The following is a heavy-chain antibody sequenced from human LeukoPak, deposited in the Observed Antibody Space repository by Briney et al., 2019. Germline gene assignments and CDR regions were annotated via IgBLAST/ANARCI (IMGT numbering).Heavy chain of an antibody. CDR1: GFTFSSYG. Sequence: PGRSLRLSCAASGFTFSSYGMHWVRQAPGKGLEWVAVISYDGSNKYYADSVKGRFTISRDNSKNTLYLQMNSLRAEDTAVYYCAKVLRFLEWAYYGMDVWGQGTTVTVSS. D-gene: IGHD3-3*01. J-gene: IGHJ6*02. CDR2: ISYDGSNK. CDR3: AKVLRFLEWAYYGMDV. V-gene: IGHV3-30*18.